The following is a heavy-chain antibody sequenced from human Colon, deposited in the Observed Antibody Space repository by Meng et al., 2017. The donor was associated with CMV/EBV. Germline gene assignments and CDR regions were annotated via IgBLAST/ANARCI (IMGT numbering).Heavy chain of an antibody. Sequence: QVQLVQSGAEVKKPGASVKVSCKASGYTFTSYDINWVRQATGQGLEWMGWMNPKSGYTGSAQKFQGRVTMTMNTSITTAYMELSSLRSEDTAVYYCARGPNYDFWSGYTKWFDPWGQGTLVTVYS. CDR3: ARGPNYDFWSGYTKWFDP. CDR1: GYTFTSYD. CDR2: MNPKSGYT. V-gene: IGHV1-8*01. J-gene: IGHJ5*02. D-gene: IGHD3-3*01.